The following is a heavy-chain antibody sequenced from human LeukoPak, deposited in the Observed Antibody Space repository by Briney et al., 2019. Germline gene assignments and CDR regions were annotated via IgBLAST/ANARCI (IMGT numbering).Heavy chain of an antibody. CDR2: IYYSGST. CDR1: GGSISRYY. D-gene: IGHD2-2*01. V-gene: IGHV4-59*01. Sequence: PSETLSLTRTVSGGSISRYYWSWIRQPPGKGLEGIGYIYYSGSTNYNPSLQSRVTISVDTSKNQFSLKLTSVTAADTAVYYCARGLNGVVTALYYWGQGTLVSVSS. J-gene: IGHJ4*02. CDR3: ARGLNGVVTALYY.